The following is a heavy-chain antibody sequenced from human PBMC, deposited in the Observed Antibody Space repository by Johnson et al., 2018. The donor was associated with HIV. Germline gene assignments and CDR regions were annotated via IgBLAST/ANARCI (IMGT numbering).Heavy chain of an antibody. CDR2: ISSSDNTI. Sequence: VQLVESGGGLVKPGGSLRLSCAASGFTFSDYYMSWIRQAPGNGLEWVSYISSSDNTIYYADSVKGRFTISRDNAKNSLYLQMNSLRAEDTAVYYCARGPTSYADPFAFDIWGQGTMVTVSS. D-gene: IGHD4-17*01. CDR3: ARGPTSYADPFAFDI. CDR1: GFTFSDYY. V-gene: IGHV3-11*04. J-gene: IGHJ3*02.